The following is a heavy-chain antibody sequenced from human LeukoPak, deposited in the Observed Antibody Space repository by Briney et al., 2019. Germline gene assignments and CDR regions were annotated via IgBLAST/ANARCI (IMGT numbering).Heavy chain of an antibody. J-gene: IGHJ4*02. D-gene: IGHD1-14*01. V-gene: IGHV3-21*01. Sequence: PGGSLGLSCAASGFSFSTYYVNWVRQAPGKGLEWVSCISSSSTYIYYADSVRGRFAISRDNAKNSLYLQMNSLRADDTAVYYCVRENHGFFDYWGQGSLVTVSS. CDR3: VRENHGFFDY. CDR1: GFSFSTYY. CDR2: ISSSSTYI.